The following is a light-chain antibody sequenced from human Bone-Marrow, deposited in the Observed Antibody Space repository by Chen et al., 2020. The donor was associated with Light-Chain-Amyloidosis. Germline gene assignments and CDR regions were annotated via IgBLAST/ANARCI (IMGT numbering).Light chain of an antibody. CDR1: KSVLYRSNSKNY. Sequence: DIVMTPSPDSLAVSLGGRATINCKYSKSVLYRSNSKNYLAWFQQKPGQTPKVLIYWAYTRESGVPDRFIRSGSGPDFTVTIGSIKAGDVAVYCCQQYDGTPWTVWQGTKVEIK. CDR2: WAY. V-gene: IGKV4-1*01. CDR3: QQYDGTPWT. J-gene: IGKJ1*01.